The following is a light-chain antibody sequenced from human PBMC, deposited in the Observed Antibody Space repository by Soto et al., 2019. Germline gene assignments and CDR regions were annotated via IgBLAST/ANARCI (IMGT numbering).Light chain of an antibody. V-gene: IGLV2-14*01. CDR2: DVS. CDR1: SSDVVGYNY. CDR3: SSYTSSSTQA. J-gene: IGLJ1*01. Sequence: QSALTQPASVSGSPGQSITISCTGTSSDVVGYNYVSWYQQHPGKAPKLMIYDVSTRPSGVSNRFSGSKSGNTASLTISGLQAEDEADYYCSSYTSSSTQAFGTGTKLTVL.